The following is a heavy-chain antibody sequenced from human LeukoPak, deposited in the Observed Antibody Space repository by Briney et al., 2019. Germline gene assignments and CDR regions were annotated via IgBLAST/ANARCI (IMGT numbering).Heavy chain of an antibody. J-gene: IGHJ3*02. CDR3: ARGLIVVVPAATYLGAFDI. V-gene: IGHV4-59*01. CDR2: IYYSGST. D-gene: IGHD2-2*01. CDR1: GGSISSYY. Sequence: SETLSLTCTVSGGSISSYYWSWIRQPPGKGLEWIGYIYYSGSTNYNPSLKSRVTISVDTSKNQFSLKLSSVTAADTAVYYCARGLIVVVPAATYLGAFDIWGQGTMVTVSS.